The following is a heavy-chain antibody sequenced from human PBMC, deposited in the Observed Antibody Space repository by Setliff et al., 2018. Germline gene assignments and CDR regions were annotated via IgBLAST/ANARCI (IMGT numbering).Heavy chain of an antibody. Sequence: SETLSPTCAVSGYSISSDYYWGWIRQPPGKGLEWIGSMYHSGSTYYNPSLKSRVTISVDTSKNQFSLKLNYVTAADTAVYYCARALGYCSRTSCYADAFDIWGQGTMVTVSS. CDR3: ARALGYCSRTSCYADAFDI. D-gene: IGHD2-2*01. J-gene: IGHJ3*02. CDR1: GYSISSDYY. V-gene: IGHV4-38-2*01. CDR2: MYHSGST.